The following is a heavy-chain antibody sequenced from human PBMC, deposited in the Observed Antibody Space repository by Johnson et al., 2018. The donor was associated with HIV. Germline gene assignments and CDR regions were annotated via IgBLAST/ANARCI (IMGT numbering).Heavy chain of an antibody. CDR2: ISYDGSNK. J-gene: IGHJ3*02. V-gene: IGHV3-30-3*02. D-gene: IGHD5-12*01. CDR3: AKIVATSDDVFDI. CDR1: GFTFTSYT. Sequence: QVQLVESGGGVVHPGRSLRLSCAASGFTFTSYTMHWVRQAPGKGLAWVALISYDGSNKYYADSVKGRFTISRDNSKNTLYLQMNSLRAEDTAVFYCAKIVATSDDVFDIWGQGTKVTVSS.